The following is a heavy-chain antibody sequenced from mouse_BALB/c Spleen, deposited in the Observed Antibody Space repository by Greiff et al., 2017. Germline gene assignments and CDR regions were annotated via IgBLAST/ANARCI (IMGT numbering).Heavy chain of an antibody. V-gene: IGHV1-63*02. CDR2: IYPGGGYT. J-gene: IGHJ3*01. Sequence: QVQLQQSGAELVRPGTSVKISCKASGYTFTNYWLGWVKQRPGHGLEWIGDIYPGGGYTNYNEKFKGKATLTADTSSSTAYMQLSSLTSEDSAVYFCARMGYYGSQRGFAYWGQGTLVTVSA. CDR3: ARMGYYGSQRGFAY. D-gene: IGHD1-1*01. CDR1: GYTFTNYW.